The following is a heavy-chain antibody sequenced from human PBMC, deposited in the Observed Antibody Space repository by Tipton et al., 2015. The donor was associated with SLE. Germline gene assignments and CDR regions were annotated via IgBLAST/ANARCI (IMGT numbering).Heavy chain of an antibody. V-gene: IGHV4-39*01. CDR3: ASIGYSDSGSYLLDY. Sequence: GLVKPSETLSLTCSVSGGSINNNNYNWGWIRQPPGKGLEWVASISSSGSTYYNPSLNSRVVISLDTDQFSLEVRSVTAADTAVYYCASIGYSDSGSYLLDYWGQGTLVTVSS. D-gene: IGHD3-10*01. J-gene: IGHJ4*02. CDR2: ISSSGST. CDR1: GGSINNNNYN.